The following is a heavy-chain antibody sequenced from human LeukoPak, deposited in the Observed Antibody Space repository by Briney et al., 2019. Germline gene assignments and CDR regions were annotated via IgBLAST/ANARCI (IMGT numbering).Heavy chain of an antibody. CDR3: AKEAVAARVFDY. CDR1: GFSFNNYG. V-gene: IGHV3-23*01. Sequence: GGSLRLSCAASGFSFNNYGMSWFRQAQGKGLEWVSGISGSGGSTYYADSVKGRLTISRDNSKNTLYLQMNSLRAEDSAVYSCAKEAVAARVFDYWGQGTLVTVSS. CDR2: ISGSGGST. J-gene: IGHJ4*02. D-gene: IGHD6-19*01.